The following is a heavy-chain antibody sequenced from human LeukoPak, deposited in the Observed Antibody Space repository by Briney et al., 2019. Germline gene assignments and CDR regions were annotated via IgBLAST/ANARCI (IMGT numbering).Heavy chain of an antibody. J-gene: IGHJ5*02. CDR3: AREYSSWPVATYLNWFDP. V-gene: IGHV1-69*05. Sequence: VKVSCKASGGTFSSYAISWVRQAPGQGLEWMGGIIPIFGTANYAQKFQGRVTITTDESTSTAYMELSSLRSEDTAVYYCAREYSSWPVATYLNWFDPWGQGTLVTVSS. CDR1: GGTFSSYA. CDR2: IIPIFGTA. D-gene: IGHD5-12*01.